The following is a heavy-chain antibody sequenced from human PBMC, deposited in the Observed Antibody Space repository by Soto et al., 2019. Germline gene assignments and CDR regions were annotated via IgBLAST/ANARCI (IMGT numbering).Heavy chain of an antibody. J-gene: IGHJ4*02. CDR3: TRDSVDYGDYVLCSAY. Sequence: QVQLVESGGGVVQPGRSLRLSCAASGFTFSSYGMYWVRQAPGKGLEWVAVIWYDGSKNHYADSVKGRFTISRDNSKKTLYLQMTSLRAEDTAVYYCTRDSVDYGDYVLCSAYWGQGTLVTVSS. CDR1: GFTFSSYG. V-gene: IGHV3-33*01. D-gene: IGHD4-17*01. CDR2: IWYDGSKN.